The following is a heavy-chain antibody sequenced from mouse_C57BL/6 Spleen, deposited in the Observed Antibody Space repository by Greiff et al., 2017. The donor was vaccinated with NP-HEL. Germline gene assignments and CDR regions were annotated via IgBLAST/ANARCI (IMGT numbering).Heavy chain of an antibody. V-gene: IGHV1-42*01. CDR1: GYSFTGYY. CDR2: INPSTGGT. CDR3: ARSKLGRNFDY. J-gene: IGHJ2*01. Sequence: EVQLQQSGPELVKPGASVKISCKASGYSFTGYYMNWVKQSPEKSLEWIGEINPSTGGTTYNQKFKAKATLTVDKSSSTAYMQLKSLTSEDSAVYYCARSKLGRNFDYWGQGTTLTVSS. D-gene: IGHD4-1*01.